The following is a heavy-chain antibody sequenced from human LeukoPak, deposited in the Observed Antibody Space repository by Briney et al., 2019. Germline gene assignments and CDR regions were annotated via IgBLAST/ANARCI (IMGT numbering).Heavy chain of an antibody. CDR3: VRDLILVWTPGDDFDF. CDR1: GFAFSAYW. V-gene: IGHV3-74*01. Sequence: GGSLRLSCAASGFAFSAYWMHWVRQAPGKGLEWVSRINEDATTITYADSVKGRFIISRDNSKESLYLQMNNLRAEDTAVYYCVRDLILVWTPGDDFDFWGQGTLVIVSS. CDR2: INEDATTI. J-gene: IGHJ4*02. D-gene: IGHD3-16*01.